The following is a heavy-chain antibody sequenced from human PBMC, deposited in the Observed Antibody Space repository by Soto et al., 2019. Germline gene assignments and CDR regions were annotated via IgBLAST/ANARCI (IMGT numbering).Heavy chain of an antibody. Sequence: QVQLQQSGPGLVKPSQTLSLTCAISGDSVSSNSAAWNWIRQSPSRGLEWLGRTYYRSKWYNDYAVSVKSRITINPDTSKNQSSLQLNSVTPEDTDVYYCARILIAAAGPGRPGVDPTDYWGQGTLVTVSS. CDR2: TYYRSKWYN. V-gene: IGHV6-1*01. CDR1: GDSVSSNSAA. D-gene: IGHD6-13*01. J-gene: IGHJ4*02. CDR3: ARILIAAAGPGRPGVDPTDY.